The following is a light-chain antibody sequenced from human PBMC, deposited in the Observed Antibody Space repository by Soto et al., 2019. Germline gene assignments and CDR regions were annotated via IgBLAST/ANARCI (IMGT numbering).Light chain of an antibody. CDR2: DVS. CDR1: NSDVGGYNY. Sequence: QSALTQPRSVSGSPGQSVTISCTGTNSDVGGYNYVSWYQQHPGKVPKLMIYDVSKRPSGVPDRFSGSKSGNTASLTISGLQAEDEADYYCCSYVGSYTSYVFGTGTKLTVL. CDR3: CSYVGSYTSYV. V-gene: IGLV2-11*01. J-gene: IGLJ1*01.